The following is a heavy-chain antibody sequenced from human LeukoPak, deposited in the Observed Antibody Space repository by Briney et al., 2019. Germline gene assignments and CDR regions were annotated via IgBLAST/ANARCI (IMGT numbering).Heavy chain of an antibody. Sequence: PSETLSLTCTVSGGSISSYYWSWIRQPPGKGLEWIGYIYYSGSTNYNPSLKSRVTISVDTSKNQFSLKLSSVTAADTAVYYCAREIVVVQQDAFDIWGQGTMVTVSS. CDR3: AREIVVVQQDAFDI. D-gene: IGHD3-22*01. J-gene: IGHJ3*02. CDR1: GGSISSYY. CDR2: IYYSGST. V-gene: IGHV4-59*01.